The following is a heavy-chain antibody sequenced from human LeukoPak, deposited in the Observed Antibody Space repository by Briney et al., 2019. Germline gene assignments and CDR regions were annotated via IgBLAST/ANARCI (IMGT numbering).Heavy chain of an antibody. CDR3: ARLGENGLLTGYFYP. CDR2: INPDSGGT. Sequence: ASVKVSCKASGYTFNEYCMHWVRQAPGQGLEWMGRINPDSGGTDYAQKFQGRVTMTRDTSISTAYMDLSRLRSDDTAVYYCARLGENGLLTGYFYPWGQGTLVTVSS. CDR1: GYTFNEYC. J-gene: IGHJ5*02. D-gene: IGHD3-9*01. V-gene: IGHV1-2*02.